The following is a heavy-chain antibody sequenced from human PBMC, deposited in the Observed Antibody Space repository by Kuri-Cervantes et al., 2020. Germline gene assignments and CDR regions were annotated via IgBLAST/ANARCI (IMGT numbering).Heavy chain of an antibody. V-gene: IGHV3-74*01. D-gene: IGHD3-16*01. CDR3: AKAPTWGYDC. CDR1: GFTLSSYW. J-gene: IGHJ4*02. CDR2: INSDGSST. Sequence: GESLKISCAASGFTLSSYWMHWVRQAPGKGLVWVSRINSDGSSTSYADSVKGRFTISRDNAKNTLYLQMNSLRAEDTAVYYCAKAPTWGYDCWGQGTLVTVSS.